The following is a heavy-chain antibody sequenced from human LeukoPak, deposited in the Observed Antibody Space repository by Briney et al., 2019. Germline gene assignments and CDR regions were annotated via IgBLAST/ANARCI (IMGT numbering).Heavy chain of an antibody. CDR2: ISSSSSYI. D-gene: IGHD6-6*01. Sequence: GGSLRLSCAASGFTFSSYSMNWVRQAPGKGLEWVSSISSSSSYIYYADSVKGRFTISRDNAKNSLYLQMNSLRAEDTAVYYCARDISSSYYYYLDVWGKGTTVTVSS. CDR1: GFTFSSYS. J-gene: IGHJ6*03. CDR3: ARDISSSYYYYLDV. V-gene: IGHV3-21*01.